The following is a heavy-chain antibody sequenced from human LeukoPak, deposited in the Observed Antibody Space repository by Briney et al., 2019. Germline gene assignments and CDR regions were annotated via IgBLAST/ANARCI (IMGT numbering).Heavy chain of an antibody. D-gene: IGHD3-10*01. Sequence: SETLSLTCTVSGGSINGSSYYWGWIRQPPGEALEWIGSIYHSGYTYYNPSLKSRVTISVGTSKSQFSLKLSSVTAADTAVYYCARSSMFRGVTVDYWGQGTLVTVSS. CDR1: GGSINGSSYY. CDR3: ARSSMFRGVTVDY. J-gene: IGHJ4*02. V-gene: IGHV4-39*01. CDR2: IYHSGYT.